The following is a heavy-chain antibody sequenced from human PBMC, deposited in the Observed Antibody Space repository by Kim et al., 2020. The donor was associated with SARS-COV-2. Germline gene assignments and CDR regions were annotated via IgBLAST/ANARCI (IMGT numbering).Heavy chain of an antibody. V-gene: IGHV3-53*01. CDR3: ARHDWFDP. J-gene: IGHJ5*02. CDR1: GFTVSAYH. CDR2: LFSDSRT. Sequence: EGSLRLSCAASGFTVSAYHMSWVRQAPGKGLEWVSLLFSDSRTFYADSVKGRFTISRDDSRNTVYLEMNSLRPEDTAAYYCARHDWFDPWGHGTQVTVSS.